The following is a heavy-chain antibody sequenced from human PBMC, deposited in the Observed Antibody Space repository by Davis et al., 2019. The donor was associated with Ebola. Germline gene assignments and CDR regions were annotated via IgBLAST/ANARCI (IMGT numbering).Heavy chain of an antibody. J-gene: IGHJ4*02. CDR1: GYTFNSHG. CDR3: ARGRNGGWDFDY. Sequence: ASVKVSCKASGYTFNSHGISWVRQAPGQGLEWMAWISAYNGHTNYAQKFQGRLTLTPDTSTSTVYMELRRVTSDDTAEYYCARGRNGGWDFDYWGQGTRVTVSS. D-gene: IGHD6-19*01. V-gene: IGHV1-18*01. CDR2: ISAYNGHT.